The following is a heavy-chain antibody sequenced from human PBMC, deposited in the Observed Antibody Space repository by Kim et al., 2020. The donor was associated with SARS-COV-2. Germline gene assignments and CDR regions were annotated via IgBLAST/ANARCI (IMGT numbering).Heavy chain of an antibody. CDR3: ASKSMTNDY. V-gene: IGHV1-46*01. CDR2: GST. Sequence: GSTSYAQKFQGRVTMTRDTSTSTVYMELSSLRSEDTAVYYCASKSMTNDYWGQGTLVTVSS. J-gene: IGHJ4*02. D-gene: IGHD3-22*01.